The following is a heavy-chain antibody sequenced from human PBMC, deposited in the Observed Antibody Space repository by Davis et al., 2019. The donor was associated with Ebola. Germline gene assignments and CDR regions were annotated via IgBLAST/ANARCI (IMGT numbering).Heavy chain of an antibody. CDR2: IYSGGST. CDR3: AKDAYGSGRGLDY. V-gene: IGHV3-66*01. Sequence: GESLKISCGVSGLDVSSNYMSWVRQAPGKGLAWVSVIYSGGSTYYGDSVKGRFSLSRDNSKTTLYLQMNSLRAEDTAVYYCAKDAYGSGRGLDYWGQGTLVTVSS. CDR1: GLDVSSNY. J-gene: IGHJ4*02. D-gene: IGHD3-10*01.